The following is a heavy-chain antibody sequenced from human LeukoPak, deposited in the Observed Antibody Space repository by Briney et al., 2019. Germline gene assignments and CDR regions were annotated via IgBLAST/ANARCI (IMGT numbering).Heavy chain of an antibody. D-gene: IGHD6-6*01. CDR3: ARVSKVAARPTYFDY. J-gene: IGHJ4*02. CDR1: GYTFTGYY. Sequence: ASVKVSCKASGYTFTGYYMHWVRQAPGQGLEWMGWINPNSGGTNYAQKFQGRVTMTRDTSISTAYMELSRLRSDDTAVYYCARVSKVAARPTYFDYWGQGTLVTVSS. CDR2: INPNSGGT. V-gene: IGHV1-2*02.